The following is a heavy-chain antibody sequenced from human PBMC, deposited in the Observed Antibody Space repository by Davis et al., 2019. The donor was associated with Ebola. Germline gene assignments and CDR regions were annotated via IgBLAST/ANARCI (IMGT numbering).Heavy chain of an antibody. CDR3: ARDQGSSWYQSYYYGMDV. CDR2: ISSSGRTM. CDR1: GFDFSPYK. V-gene: IGHV3-48*01. D-gene: IGHD6-13*01. Sequence: GESLNISCVGSGFDFSPYKLNWVRQAPGKGLEWISYISSSGRTMYYADSVKGRFTISRDNSKNTLYLQMNSLRAEDTAVYYCARDQGSSWYQSYYYGMDVWGQGTTVTVSS. J-gene: IGHJ6*02.